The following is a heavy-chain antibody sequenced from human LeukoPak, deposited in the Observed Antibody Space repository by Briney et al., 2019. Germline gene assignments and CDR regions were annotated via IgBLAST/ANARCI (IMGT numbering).Heavy chain of an antibody. D-gene: IGHD3-22*01. CDR3: ARDSHYYDSSGYYRQPNSYFDY. Sequence: SETLSLTCAVYGGSFSGYYWSWIRQPPGKGLEWIGEINHSGSTNYNPSLKSRVTISVDTSKNQFSLKLSSVTAADTAVYYCARDSHYYDSSGYYRQPNSYFDYWGQGTLVTVSS. CDR2: INHSGST. CDR1: GGSFSGYY. J-gene: IGHJ4*02. V-gene: IGHV4-34*01.